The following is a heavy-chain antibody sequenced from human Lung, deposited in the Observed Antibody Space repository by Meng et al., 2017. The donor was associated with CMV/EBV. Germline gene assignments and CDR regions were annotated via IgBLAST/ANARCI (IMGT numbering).Heavy chain of an antibody. Sequence: QVQLQQSGPGLVKPSQTLSITCAISGDSVSSNSAAWNWFRQSPSRGLEWLGRTFYRSKWSNEYAVSVKSRITINPDTSKSQFFLQLNSVTPEDTAVYYCARGYGPIHSEYNFDYWGQGTLVTVSS. CDR1: GDSVSSNSAA. J-gene: IGHJ4*02. V-gene: IGHV6-1*01. D-gene: IGHD1-26*01. CDR2: TFYRSKWSN. CDR3: ARGYGPIHSEYNFDY.